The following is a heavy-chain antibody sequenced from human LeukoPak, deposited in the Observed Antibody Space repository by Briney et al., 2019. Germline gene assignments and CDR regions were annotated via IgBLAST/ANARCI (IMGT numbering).Heavy chain of an antibody. J-gene: IGHJ6*02. CDR2: ISWNSGSI. D-gene: IGHD2-15*01. CDR3: AKDSGCSGGSCYTTSWYYYYYYGMDV. CDR1: GFTFSSYA. V-gene: IGHV3-9*01. Sequence: GGSLRLSCAASGFTFSSYAMSWVRQAPGKGLEWVSGISWNSGSIGYADSVKGRFTISRDNAKNSLYLQMNSLRAEDTALYYCAKDSGCSGGSCYTTSWYYYYYYGMDVWGQGTTVTVSS.